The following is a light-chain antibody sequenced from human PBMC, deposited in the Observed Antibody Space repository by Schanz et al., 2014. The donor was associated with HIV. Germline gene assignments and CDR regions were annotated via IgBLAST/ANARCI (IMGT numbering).Light chain of an antibody. J-gene: IGLJ7*01. CDR1: RGDVGDHNY. V-gene: IGLV2-14*03. Sequence: QSALTQPASVSGSPGQSITISCTGVRGDVGDHNYVSWYKQQPGKAPKLLLYDVTSRPSGISPRFSGSKSGNTASLTISGLQAEDEADYYCAAWDVLLNGPVFGGGTQLTVL. CDR3: AAWDVLLNGPV. CDR2: DVT.